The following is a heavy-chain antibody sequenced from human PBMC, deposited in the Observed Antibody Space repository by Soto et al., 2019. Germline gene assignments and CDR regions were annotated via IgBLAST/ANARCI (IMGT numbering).Heavy chain of an antibody. CDR2: ISKDGSEQ. V-gene: IGHV3-30*18. J-gene: IGHJ4*02. Sequence: QVQLVESGGGVVQPGRSLRVSCAASGFTLSDYGMHWVRQAPGKGLEWVAVISKDGSEQYYADSVKGRFTISRDKSKNTLDLQMNSLTAEDTAVFYCAKQHSSGSNFDYWGQGALVTVSS. D-gene: IGHD6-19*01. CDR1: GFTLSDYG. CDR3: AKQHSSGSNFDY.